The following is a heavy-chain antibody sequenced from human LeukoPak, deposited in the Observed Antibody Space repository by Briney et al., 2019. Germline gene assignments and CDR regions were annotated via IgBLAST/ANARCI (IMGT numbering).Heavy chain of an antibody. CDR2: INHSGST. Sequence: SETLSLTCTVSGGSSSSYYWSWIRQPPGKGLEWIGEINHSGSTNYNPSLKSRVTISVDTSKNQFSLKLSSVTAADTAVYYCARRAITIFGVVIIPRFDPWGQGTLVTVSS. D-gene: IGHD3-3*01. CDR1: GGSSSSYY. CDR3: ARRAITIFGVVIIPRFDP. J-gene: IGHJ5*02. V-gene: IGHV4-34*01.